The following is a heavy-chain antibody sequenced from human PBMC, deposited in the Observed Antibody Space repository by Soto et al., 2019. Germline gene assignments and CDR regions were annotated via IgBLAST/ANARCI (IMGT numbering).Heavy chain of an antibody. D-gene: IGHD1-1*01. Sequence: QMQLVQSGAEVKPPGASVKVSCKASGYSFTSYQIHWVRQAPGQGLEWMGIINPSGGRITYARTFKGRVLMTRDTSTSTLYMELRSLRSEDTAVYYCARDGPPTTTVVGPVYTMDVWGQGTTVTVS. CDR3: ARDGPPTTTVVGPVYTMDV. CDR2: INPSGGRI. J-gene: IGHJ6*02. CDR1: GYSFTSYQ. V-gene: IGHV1-46*01.